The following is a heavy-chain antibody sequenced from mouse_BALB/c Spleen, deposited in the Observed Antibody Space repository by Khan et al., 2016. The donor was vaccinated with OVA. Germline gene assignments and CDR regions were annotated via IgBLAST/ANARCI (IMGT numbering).Heavy chain of an antibody. CDR2: VNPSNGGT. J-gene: IGHJ3*01. Sequence: VQLQQSGPDLVKPGASVKISCTASGYSFTAYYMYWVKESHGKTLECIGRVNPSNGGTTYNQKFRGKSILTVDKSSSTASMELRSLTSEDSAVLYSIRGYEVFPYWGQGTLVTFSA. D-gene: IGHD2-14*01. V-gene: IGHV1-26*01. CDR3: IRGYEVFPY. CDR1: GYSFTAYY.